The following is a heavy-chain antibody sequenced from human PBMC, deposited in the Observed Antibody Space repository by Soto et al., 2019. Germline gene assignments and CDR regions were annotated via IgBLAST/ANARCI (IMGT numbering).Heavy chain of an antibody. CDR3: ASVPTPYCSSPSCSHVFDS. Sequence: GGSLRVAGGPSGCSLSSDSMNWVRRARGEGLEWGSSISSSSSYIYYADSMKGRFTISRDNAKDSLYLQMNSLRAEDTAVYYCASVPTPYCSSPSCSHVFDSWGLGTPVTVSS. V-gene: IGHV3-21*01. D-gene: IGHD2-2*01. CDR2: ISSSSSYI. J-gene: IGHJ4*02. CDR1: GCSLSSDS.